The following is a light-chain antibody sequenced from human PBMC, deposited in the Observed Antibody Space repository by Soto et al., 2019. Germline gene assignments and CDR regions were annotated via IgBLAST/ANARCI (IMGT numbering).Light chain of an antibody. CDR3: QQYYDIPWT. Sequence: DIVVTQSPDSLAVSLGERATINCKSSQSVLFANTNNRLAWYQQKSGQPPKLLLYWASTRESGVPDRFSGSGSGTDFTLTISSLQAEDVAVYYCQQYYDIPWTFGQGTRVEIK. CDR1: QSVLFANTNNR. J-gene: IGKJ1*01. V-gene: IGKV4-1*01. CDR2: WAS.